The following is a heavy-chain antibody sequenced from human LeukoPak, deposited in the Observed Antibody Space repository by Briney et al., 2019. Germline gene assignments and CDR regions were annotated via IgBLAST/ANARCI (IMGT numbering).Heavy chain of an antibody. CDR3: ARRMSDTLRRSWFDP. CDR1: GGSISSSSYY. Sequence: KSSETLSLTRTVSGGSISSSSYYWSWIRQPPGKGLEWIGEINHSGSTNYNPSLKSRVTISVDTSKNQFSLKLSSVTAADTAVYYCARRMSDTLRRSWFDPWGQGTLVTVSS. D-gene: IGHD5-18*01. V-gene: IGHV4-39*07. CDR2: INHSGST. J-gene: IGHJ5*02.